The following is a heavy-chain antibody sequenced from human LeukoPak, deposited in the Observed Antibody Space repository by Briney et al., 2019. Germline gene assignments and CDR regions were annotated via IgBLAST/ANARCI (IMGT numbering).Heavy chain of an antibody. CDR1: GGTFSSYA. CDR3: ARDRGSGGSYSHPYYYGMEV. Sequence: EASVKVSCKASGGTFSSYAISWVRQAPGQGLEWMGRIIPIFGIANYAQKFQGRVTITADKSTSTAYMELSSLRSEDTAVYYCARDRGSGGSYSHPYYYGMEVWGQGTTVTVSS. CDR2: IIPIFGIA. D-gene: IGHD1-26*01. J-gene: IGHJ6*02. V-gene: IGHV1-69*04.